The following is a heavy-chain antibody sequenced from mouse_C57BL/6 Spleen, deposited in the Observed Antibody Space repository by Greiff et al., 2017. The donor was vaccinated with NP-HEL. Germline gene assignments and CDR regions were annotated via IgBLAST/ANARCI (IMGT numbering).Heavy chain of an antibody. CDR3: TPGFDC. J-gene: IGHJ2*01. V-gene: IGHV1-15*01. Sequence: VKLVESGAELVRPGASVTLSCKASGYTFTDYEMHWVKQTPVHGLEWIGAIDPETGGTAYNQKFKGKAILTADKSSSTAYMELRSLTSEDSAVYYCTPGFDCWGQGTTLTVSS. CDR1: GYTFTDYE. CDR2: IDPETGGT.